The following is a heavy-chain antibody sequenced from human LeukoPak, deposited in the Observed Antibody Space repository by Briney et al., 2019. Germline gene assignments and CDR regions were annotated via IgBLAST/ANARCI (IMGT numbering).Heavy chain of an antibody. CDR3: ARLVSAASTDYFDW. J-gene: IGHJ4*02. D-gene: IGHD6-13*01. CDR1: GFSISTTIYY. CDR2: LSYDGDT. V-gene: IGHV4-39*01. Sequence: SETLSLTCSVSGFSISTTIYYWGWIRQPPGKGLEWVGSLSYDGDTSYSASLRSRLTISGDTSNNYFYLKVRSVTAADTAVYYCARLVSAASTDYFDWWGQGTLVTVSS.